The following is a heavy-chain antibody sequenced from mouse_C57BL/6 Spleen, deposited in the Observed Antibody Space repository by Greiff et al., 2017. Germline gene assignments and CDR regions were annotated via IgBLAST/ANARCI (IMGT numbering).Heavy chain of an antibody. Sequence: VQLQQSGPGLVQPSQSLSITCTVSGFSLTSYGVHWVRQSPGKGLEWLGVIWRGGSTDYNAAFISRLSISKDNSKSQVFFKMNSLQADDTAIYYCARMGGSPYAMDYWGQGTSVTVSS. J-gene: IGHJ4*01. D-gene: IGHD1-1*02. V-gene: IGHV2-2*01. CDR3: ARMGGSPYAMDY. CDR2: IWRGGST. CDR1: GFSLTSYG.